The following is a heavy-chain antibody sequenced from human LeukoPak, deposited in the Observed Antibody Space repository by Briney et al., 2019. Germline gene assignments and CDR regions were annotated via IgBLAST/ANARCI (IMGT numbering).Heavy chain of an antibody. CDR3: ARPMYSSGWLDAFDI. J-gene: IGHJ3*02. D-gene: IGHD6-19*01. CDR1: GGSISSSSYY. Sequence: SETLSLTCTVSGGSISSSSYYWGWIRQPPGKGLEWIGSIYYSGSTYYNPSLKSRVTISVDTSKNQFSLKLSSVTAADTAVYYCARPMYSSGWLDAFDIWGQGTMVTVSS. CDR2: IYYSGST. V-gene: IGHV4-39*01.